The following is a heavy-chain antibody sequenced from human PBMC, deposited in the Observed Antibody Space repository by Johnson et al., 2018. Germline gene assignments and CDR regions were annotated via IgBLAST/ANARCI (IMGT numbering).Heavy chain of an antibody. Sequence: VQLVQSGGGVVQPGRSLRLSCAASGFIFNEAWMNWVRQAPGKGLEWVGRIKTGGGATDYATPVEGRFIISRDDSKNTLYLQMKSLKTEDTAVYYCTTDPRLAFDYWGQGTVVTVSS. D-gene: IGHD3-16*01. CDR3: TTDPRLAFDY. J-gene: IGHJ4*02. CDR2: IKTGGGAT. CDR1: GFIFNEAW. V-gene: IGHV3-15*07.